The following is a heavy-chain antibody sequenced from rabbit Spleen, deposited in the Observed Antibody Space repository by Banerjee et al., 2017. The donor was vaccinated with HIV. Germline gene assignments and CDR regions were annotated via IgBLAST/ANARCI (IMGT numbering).Heavy chain of an antibody. CDR3: ARVDAGYGPYYFNL. CDR2: IDLVFGST. Sequence: QLKESGGGLVQPGGSLKLSCKASGFDFSSKYMSWVRQAPGKGLEWIGYIDLVFGSTYYASWVNGRFTISSHNAQNTLYLQLNSLTAADTATYFCARVDAGYGPYYFNLWGPGTLVTVS. J-gene: IGHJ4*01. CDR1: GFDFSSKY. D-gene: IGHD4-2*01. V-gene: IGHV1S7*01.